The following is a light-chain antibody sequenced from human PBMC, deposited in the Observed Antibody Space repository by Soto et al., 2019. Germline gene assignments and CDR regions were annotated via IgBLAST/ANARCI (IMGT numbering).Light chain of an antibody. V-gene: IGKV1-5*03. Sequence: DVQMTKSPSTLSASVGDRVTVTCRASQSISSWLAWYQQKPGKAPKLLIYKASTLKSGVPSRFSGSGSGTEFTLTISSLQPDDFATYYCQHYNSYSEAFGQGTMVDIK. CDR2: KAS. CDR3: QHYNSYSEA. CDR1: QSISSW. J-gene: IGKJ1*01.